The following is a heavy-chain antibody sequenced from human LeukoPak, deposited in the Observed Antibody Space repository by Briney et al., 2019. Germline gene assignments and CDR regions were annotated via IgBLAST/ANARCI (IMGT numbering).Heavy chain of an antibody. V-gene: IGHV4-4*02. CDR1: GGSISSSNW. Sequence: PSGTLSLTCAVSGGSISSSNWWSWVRQPPGKGLEWIGEIYHSGSTNYNPSLKSRVTISVDKSKNQFSLKLSSVTAAGTAVYYCARGIVVVPASNWFDPWGQGTLVTVSS. D-gene: IGHD2-2*01. CDR3: ARGIVVVPASNWFDP. CDR2: IYHSGST. J-gene: IGHJ5*02.